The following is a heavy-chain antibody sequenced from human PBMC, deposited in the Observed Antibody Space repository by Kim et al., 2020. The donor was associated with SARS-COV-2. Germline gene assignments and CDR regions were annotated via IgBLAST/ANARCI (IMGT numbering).Heavy chain of an antibody. J-gene: IGHJ4*02. V-gene: IGHV4-34*01. CDR2: INHSGST. CDR3: ARVPYRLIGGYCSSTSCYGGAFYY. CDR1: GGSFSGYY. Sequence: SETLSLTCAVYGGSFSGYYWSWIRQPPGKGLEWIGEINHSGSTNYNPSLKSRVTISVDTSKNQFSLKLSSVTAADTAVYYCARVPYRLIGGYCSSTSCYGGAFYYWGQGTLVTVSS. D-gene: IGHD2-2*01.